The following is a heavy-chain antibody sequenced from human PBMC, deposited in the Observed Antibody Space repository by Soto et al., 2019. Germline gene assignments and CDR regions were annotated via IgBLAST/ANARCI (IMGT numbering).Heavy chain of an antibody. CDR1: GYTSTGYY. CDR3: ARDSIAAAGTDYGMDV. CDR2: INPNSGGA. J-gene: IGHJ6*02. Sequence: SGEVSFRASGYTSTGYYMHWVRQAPGQGLEWMGWINPNSGGANYAQKFQGRVTMTRDTSISTAYMELSRLRSDDTAVYYCARDSIAAAGTDYGMDVWGQGTTVTVSS. D-gene: IGHD6-13*01. V-gene: IGHV1-2*02.